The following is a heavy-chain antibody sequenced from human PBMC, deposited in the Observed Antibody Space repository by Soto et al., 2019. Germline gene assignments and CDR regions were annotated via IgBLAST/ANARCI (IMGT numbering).Heavy chain of an antibody. Sequence: EVQLLESGGGLVQPGGSLRLSCAASGFTFSIYAMSWVRQAPGKGLDWVSAFRGSDDTTYYADSVKGRFTISRDTSKDTLYLQMKSLISEDTALYYCASIGWTAAAADWELDNWVQGTLVTVSS. CDR1: GFTFSIYA. D-gene: IGHD1-26*01. V-gene: IGHV3-23*01. CDR2: FRGSDDTT. J-gene: IGHJ4*02. CDR3: ASIGWTAAAADWELDN.